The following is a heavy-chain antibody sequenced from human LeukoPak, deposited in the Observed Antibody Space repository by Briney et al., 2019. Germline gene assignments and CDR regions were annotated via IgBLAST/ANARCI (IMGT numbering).Heavy chain of an antibody. CDR1: GFTFDDYA. V-gene: IGHV3-9*01. CDR2: ISWNSGSI. J-gene: IGHJ4*02. Sequence: PGGSLRLSCAASGFTFDDYAMHWVRQAPGKGLEWVSGISWNSGSIGYADSVKGRFTISRDNAKNSLYLQMNSLRAEGTALYYCAKDPYYYDSSRFDYWGQGTLVTVSS. D-gene: IGHD3-22*01. CDR3: AKDPYYYDSSRFDY.